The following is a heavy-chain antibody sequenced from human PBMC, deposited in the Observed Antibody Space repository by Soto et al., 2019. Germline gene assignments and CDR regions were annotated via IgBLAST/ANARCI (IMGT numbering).Heavy chain of an antibody. Sequence: SETLSLTCTVSGVSIFSHSYYWGWIRQAPGKGLEWIATINHSGSTYHNPSLKSRVTMSVDTSKNQFSLNLSSVTAADTAVYYCARRYAPRYSSGNNHFGLWGQGTLVTVSS. D-gene: IGHD2-15*01. V-gene: IGHV4-39*01. CDR1: GVSIFSHSYY. CDR2: INHSGST. CDR3: ARRYAPRYSSGNNHFGL. J-gene: IGHJ4*02.